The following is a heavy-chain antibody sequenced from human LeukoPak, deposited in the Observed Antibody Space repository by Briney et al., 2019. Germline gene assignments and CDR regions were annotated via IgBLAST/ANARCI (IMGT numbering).Heavy chain of an antibody. J-gene: IGHJ6*03. CDR3: ATSTEYYYYMDV. V-gene: IGHV3-64*01. CDR2: ISSNGGST. CDR1: GFTFSNYA. Sequence: PGGSLRLSCAASGFTFSNYAMHWVRQAPGKGLEYVSTISSNGGSTYYANSVKGRFAISRDNSKNTLYLQMGSLRAEDMAVYYCATSTEYYYYMDVWGKGTTVTVSS.